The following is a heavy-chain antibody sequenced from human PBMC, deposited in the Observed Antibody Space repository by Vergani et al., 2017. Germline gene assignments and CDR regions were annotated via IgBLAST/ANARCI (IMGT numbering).Heavy chain of an antibody. J-gene: IGHJ4*02. CDR2: ISSSSSDI. CDR3: ARSLGYCSGGSCFQFDY. D-gene: IGHD2-15*01. V-gene: IGHV3-21*01. CDR1: GFTFSSYS. Sequence: EVQLVESGGGLVQPGGSLRLSCAASGFTFSSYSMNWVRQAPGKGLEWVSSISSSSSDIYYADSVKGRFTLCRDNAKNSLYLKMNRLRAEDTAVYYCARSLGYCSGGSCFQFDYWGQGTLVTVSS.